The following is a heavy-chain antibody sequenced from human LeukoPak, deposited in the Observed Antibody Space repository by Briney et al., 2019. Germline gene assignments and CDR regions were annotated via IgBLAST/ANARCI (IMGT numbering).Heavy chain of an antibody. CDR2: VYYSGST. Sequence: PSETLSLTCTVSGGSISSYYWSWIRQPPGKGLEWIGYVYYSGSTNYNPSLKSRVTIPVDTSKNQFSLNLSSVTAADTAVYYCASGSHYWYYFDYWGQGTLVTVSS. CDR3: ASGSHYWYYFDY. CDR1: GGSISSYY. V-gene: IGHV4-59*01. J-gene: IGHJ4*02. D-gene: IGHD1-26*01.